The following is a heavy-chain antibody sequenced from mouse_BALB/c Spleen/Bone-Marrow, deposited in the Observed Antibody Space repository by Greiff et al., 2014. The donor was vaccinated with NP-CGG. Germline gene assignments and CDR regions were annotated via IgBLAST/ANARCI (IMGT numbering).Heavy chain of an antibody. V-gene: IGHV14-3*02. CDR1: GFNIKDTY. CDR3: ADYYCGSGYGFAY. Sequence: EVQLQQSGAELVKPGASVKLSCTASGFNIKDTYMHWVKQRPEQGLEWIGRIDPANGNTKYDPKFQGKATITADTSSNPAYLQLSSLTYDDTAVYYCADYYCGSGYGFAYWGQGTLVTVSA. CDR2: IDPANGNT. D-gene: IGHD1-1*01. J-gene: IGHJ3*01.